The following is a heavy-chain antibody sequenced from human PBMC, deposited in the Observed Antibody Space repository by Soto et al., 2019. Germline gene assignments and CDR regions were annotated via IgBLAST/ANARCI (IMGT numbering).Heavy chain of an antibody. J-gene: IGHJ6*02. CDR2: INAGNGNT. Sequence: ASVKVSCKASGYTFTSYAMHWVRQAPGQRLEWLGWINAGNGNTKYSQKFQGRVTITRDTSASTAYMELSSLRSEDTAVYYCARDLSGVADPGPNYYYGMDVWGQGTTVTVSS. CDR1: GYTFTSYA. V-gene: IGHV1-3*01. D-gene: IGHD6-19*01. CDR3: ARDLSGVADPGPNYYYGMDV.